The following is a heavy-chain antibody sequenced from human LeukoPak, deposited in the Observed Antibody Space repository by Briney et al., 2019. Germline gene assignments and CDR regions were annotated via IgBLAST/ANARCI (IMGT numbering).Heavy chain of an antibody. D-gene: IGHD3-9*01. CDR3: AKDYYDILTGPGFDAFYI. V-gene: IGHV3-53*01. Sequence: GGSLRLSCAASGFTVSSNYMSWVGQAPGKGLEWVSVIYSGGSTYYADSVKGGCTISRDNCKNRLYIQMNSVRAEDTAVYYCAKDYYDILTGPGFDAFYIWGQGTMVTVSS. CDR1: GFTVSSNY. J-gene: IGHJ3*02. CDR2: IYSGGST.